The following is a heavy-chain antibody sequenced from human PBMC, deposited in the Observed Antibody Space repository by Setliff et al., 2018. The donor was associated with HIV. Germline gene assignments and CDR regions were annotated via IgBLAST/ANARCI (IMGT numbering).Heavy chain of an antibody. CDR2: IKSKTDGGTT. CDR1: GFTFSNAW. Sequence: GGSLRLSCAASGFTFSNAWMSWVRQAPGKGLEWVGRIKSKTDGGTTDYAAPVKGRFTISRDDSKNTLYLQMNSLRAEDTAVYYCAKRRLAFDDYWGQGTLVTVSS. D-gene: IGHD3-9*01. J-gene: IGHJ4*02. CDR3: AKRRLAFDDY. V-gene: IGHV3-15*01.